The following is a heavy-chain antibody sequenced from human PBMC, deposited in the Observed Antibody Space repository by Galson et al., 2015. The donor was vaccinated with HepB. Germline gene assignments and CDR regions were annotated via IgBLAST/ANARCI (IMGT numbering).Heavy chain of an antibody. D-gene: IGHD3-3*01. CDR1: GGTFSSYT. J-gene: IGHJ4*02. Sequence: SVKVSCKASGGTFSSYTISWVRQAPGQGLEWMGRIIPILGIANYAQKFQGRVTITADKSTSTAYMELSSLRSEDTAVYYCASDRSWSYDFWSGYYFDYWGQGTLVTVSS. V-gene: IGHV1-69*02. CDR3: ASDRSWSYDFWSGYYFDY. CDR2: IIPILGIA.